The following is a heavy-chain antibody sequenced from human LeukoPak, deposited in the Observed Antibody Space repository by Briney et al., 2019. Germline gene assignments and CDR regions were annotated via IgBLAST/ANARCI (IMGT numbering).Heavy chain of an antibody. J-gene: IGHJ4*02. V-gene: IGHV3-7*01. D-gene: IGHD3-16*01. Sequence: GGSLRLSCAASGFTFSNYWLSWVRQVPGKGPEWVANIRQDGKELYYVDSVKGRFTISRDNAKNSLYLQMDSLRVDDTAVYYCARESFGASPPFDYWGQGTLVTVSS. CDR2: IRQDGKEL. CDR3: ARESFGASPPFDY. CDR1: GFTFSNYW.